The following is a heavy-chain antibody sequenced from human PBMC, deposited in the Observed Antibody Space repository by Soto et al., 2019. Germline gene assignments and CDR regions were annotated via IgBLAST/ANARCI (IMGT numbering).Heavy chain of an antibody. J-gene: IGHJ4*02. CDR2: ISAYNGNT. CDR1: GYTFSSYG. Sequence: QVQLVQSGAEVKKPGASVKVSCKASGYTFSSYGLSWVRQAPGQGLEWMGWISAYNGNTNYAQKLQGRVTMTTDTSTSTDGRELISLKSDATAVYYCARGGQYGYSESRAMVNYGGQGTLVSDSS. CDR3: ARGGQYGYSESRAMVNY. V-gene: IGHV1-18*01. D-gene: IGHD3-22*01.